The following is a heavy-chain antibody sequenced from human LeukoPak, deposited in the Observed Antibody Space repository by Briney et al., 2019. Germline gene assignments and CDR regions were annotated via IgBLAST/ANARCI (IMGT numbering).Heavy chain of an antibody. CDR3: ARGAESLYDYVWGSYRHTEITLHP. Sequence: PGGSLRLSCAASGFTFSSYSMNWVRQAPGKGLEWVSSISSSSSYIYYADSVKGRSTISRDNAKNSLYLQMNSLRAEDTAVYYCARGAESLYDYVWGSYRHTEITLHPWGQGTLVTVSS. V-gene: IGHV3-21*01. J-gene: IGHJ5*02. D-gene: IGHD3-16*02. CDR1: GFTFSSYS. CDR2: ISSSSSYI.